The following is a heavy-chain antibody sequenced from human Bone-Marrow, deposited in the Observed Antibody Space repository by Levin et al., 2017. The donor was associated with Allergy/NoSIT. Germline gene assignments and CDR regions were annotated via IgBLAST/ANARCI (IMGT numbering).Heavy chain of an antibody. D-gene: IGHD4-11*01. CDR3: AVGVGTHMDYKLHY. CDR2: ISYDGTSK. CDR1: GFTFNNYG. V-gene: IGHV3-30*03. Sequence: GGSLRLSCEASGFTFNNYGFHWVRQAPGKGLEWVAVISYDGTSKYYADSVKGRFTISRDNSKNTVYLEMNGLRAEDTAVYFCAVGVGTHMDYKLHYWGQGTLVTVSS. J-gene: IGHJ4*02.